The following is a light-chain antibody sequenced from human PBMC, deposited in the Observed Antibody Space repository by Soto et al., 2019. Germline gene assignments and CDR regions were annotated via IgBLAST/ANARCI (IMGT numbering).Light chain of an antibody. CDR2: DVT. CDR3: NSYTSSSTYV. CDR1: SNDVGRYNY. J-gene: IGLJ1*01. Sequence: QSALTQPASVSGSPGQSITISCIGTSNDVGRYNYVYWYQHHPGKAPKLMIYDVTYRPSGVSDRFSGSKSGNTASLTISGLQAEDEVDYYCNSYTSSSTYVFGTGTKLTVL. V-gene: IGLV2-14*03.